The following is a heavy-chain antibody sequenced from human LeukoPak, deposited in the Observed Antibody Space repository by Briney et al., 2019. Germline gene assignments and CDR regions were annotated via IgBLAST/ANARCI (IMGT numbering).Heavy chain of an antibody. CDR3: ARGSMVRGVYYYYGMDV. CDR2: ISAYNGNT. V-gene: IGHV1-18*01. D-gene: IGHD3-10*01. CDR1: GYTFTSYG. Sequence: ASVKVSCKASGYTFTSYGISWVRQAPGQGLEWMGWISAYNGNTNYAQKLQGRVTMTTDTSTSTAYMELRSLRSDDTAVYYCARGSMVRGVYYYYGMDVWGQGTLVTVSS. J-gene: IGHJ6*02.